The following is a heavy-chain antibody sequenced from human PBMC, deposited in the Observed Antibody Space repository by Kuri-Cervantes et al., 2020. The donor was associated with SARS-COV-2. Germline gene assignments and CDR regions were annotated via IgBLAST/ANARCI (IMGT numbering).Heavy chain of an antibody. CDR3: AKAAGADYYDSSGYYKP. J-gene: IGHJ5*02. V-gene: IGHV3-38-3*01. CDR2: ISGGST. D-gene: IGHD3-22*01. Sequence: GGSLRLSCAASGFTVSSNEMSWVRQAPGKGLEWVSSISGGSTYYADSVKGRFTISRDNSKNTLYLQMNSLRAEDTAVYCCAKAAGADYYDSSGYYKPWGEGTLVTVSS. CDR1: GFTVSSNE.